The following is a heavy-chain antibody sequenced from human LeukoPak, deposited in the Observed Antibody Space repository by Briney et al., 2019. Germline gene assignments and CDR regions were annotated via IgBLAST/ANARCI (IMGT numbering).Heavy chain of an antibody. J-gene: IGHJ4*02. CDR1: GYNFIDDY. CDR3: AKTPYGDYYDF. D-gene: IGHD4-17*01. CDR2: INPNTGGT. Sequence: ASVKVSCKASGYNFIDDYIHCLRQAPGQGLEWMGWINPNTGGTRFAQKFQGRVTMTRDTSVSTIYMELNSLRSDDTAVYYCAKTPYGDYYDFWGQGTLVTVSS. V-gene: IGHV1-2*02.